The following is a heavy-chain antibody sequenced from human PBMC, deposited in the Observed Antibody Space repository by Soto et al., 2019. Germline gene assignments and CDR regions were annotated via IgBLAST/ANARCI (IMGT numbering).Heavy chain of an antibody. CDR3: ASYQPGEEDYYYYYYMDV. J-gene: IGHJ6*03. V-gene: IGHV1-69*02. Sequence: QVQLVQSGAEVKKPGSSVKVSCKASGGTFSSYTISWVRQAPGQGLEWMGRIIPILGIANYAQKLQGRVTITADKSTSTAYMELSSLRSEDTAVYYCASYQPGEEDYYYYYYMDVWGKGTTVTVSS. CDR1: GGTFSSYT. CDR2: IIPILGIA. D-gene: IGHD2-2*01.